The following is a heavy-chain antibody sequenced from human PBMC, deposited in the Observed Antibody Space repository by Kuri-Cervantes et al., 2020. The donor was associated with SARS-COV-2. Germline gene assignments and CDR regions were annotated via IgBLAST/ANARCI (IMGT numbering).Heavy chain of an antibody. CDR3: ARGRVGATYYYYYMDV. Sequence: GGSLRLSCAASGFTFSSYAMSWVRQAPGKGLEWVSAISGSGGSTYYADSVKGRFTISRDNSKNMLYLQMNSLRAEDTAVYYCARGRVGATYYYYYMDVWGKGTTVTVSS. J-gene: IGHJ6*03. D-gene: IGHD1-26*01. V-gene: IGHV3-23*01. CDR1: GFTFSSYA. CDR2: ISGSGGST.